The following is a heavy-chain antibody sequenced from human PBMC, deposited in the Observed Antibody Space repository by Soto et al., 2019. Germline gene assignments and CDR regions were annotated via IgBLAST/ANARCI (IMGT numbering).Heavy chain of an antibody. CDR2: INQDGSEK. Sequence: PGGSLRLSCTASGFTFKSYWMSWLRQAPGKGLEWVANINQDGSEKYYDDSVKGRFSISRDNAKNSLYLQMNSPRADDAAVYYCVREYTIEWFGKRERGNNWFAPWGQGTLVTVSS. J-gene: IGHJ5*02. CDR3: VREYTIEWFGKRERGNNWFAP. D-gene: IGHD3-10*01. V-gene: IGHV3-7*03. CDR1: GFTFKSYW.